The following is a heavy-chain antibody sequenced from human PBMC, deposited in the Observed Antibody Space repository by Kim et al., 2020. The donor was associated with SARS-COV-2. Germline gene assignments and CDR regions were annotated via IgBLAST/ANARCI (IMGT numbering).Heavy chain of an antibody. J-gene: IGHJ4*02. CDR3: AKIRYFDWLLPHDY. V-gene: IGHV3-23*01. D-gene: IGHD3-9*01. CDR1: GFTFSSYA. Sequence: GGSLRLSCAASGFTFSSYAMSWVRQAPGKGLEWVSAISGSGGSTYYADSVKGRFTISRDNSKNTLYLQMNSLRAEDTAVYYCAKIRYFDWLLPHDYWGQGTLVTVSS. CDR2: ISGSGGST.